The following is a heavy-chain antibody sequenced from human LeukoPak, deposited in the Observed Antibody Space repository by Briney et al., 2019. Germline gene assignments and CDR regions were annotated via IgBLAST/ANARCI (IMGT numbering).Heavy chain of an antibody. CDR1: GGTFSSYA. D-gene: IGHD6-19*01. J-gene: IGHJ4*02. CDR3: ARDPPDSYSSGWYYFDY. Sequence: SVKVSCKASGGTFSSYAISWVRQAPGQGLEWMGTIIPIFGTANYAQKFQGRVTITTDESTSTAYMELSSLRSEDTAVYYCARDPPDSYSSGWYYFDYWGQGTLVTVSS. V-gene: IGHV1-69*05. CDR2: IIPIFGTA.